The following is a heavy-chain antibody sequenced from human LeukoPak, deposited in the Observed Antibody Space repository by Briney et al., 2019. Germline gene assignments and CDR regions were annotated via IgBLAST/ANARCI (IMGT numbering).Heavy chain of an antibody. CDR2: IIPIFGTA. J-gene: IGHJ6*04. V-gene: IGHV1-69*13. CDR3: ARSFGSGSPWDYYYYGMDV. CDR1: QATFSSYA. Sequence: ASVKVSCKAAQATFSSYAISWLRQAPRQGLEGRGGIIPIFGTANYAQKFQGRVTVTADESTSTAYMELSRLRSEDTAVYYCARSFGSGSPWDYYYYGMDVWGKGTTVTVSS. D-gene: IGHD3-10*01.